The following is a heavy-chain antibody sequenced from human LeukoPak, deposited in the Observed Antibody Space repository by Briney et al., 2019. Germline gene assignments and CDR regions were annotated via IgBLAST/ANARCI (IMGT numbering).Heavy chain of an antibody. CDR1: GFTFSSYA. D-gene: IGHD3-3*01. Sequence: GGSLRLSCAASGFTFSSYAMSWVRQAPGKGLEWVSAISGSGGSTYYADSVKGRFTISRDNSKNTLYLQMNSLRAEDTAVYYCAKGRNDFWSGYPSYGIDVWGQGTTVTVSS. J-gene: IGHJ6*02. V-gene: IGHV3-23*01. CDR2: ISGSGGST. CDR3: AKGRNDFWSGYPSYGIDV.